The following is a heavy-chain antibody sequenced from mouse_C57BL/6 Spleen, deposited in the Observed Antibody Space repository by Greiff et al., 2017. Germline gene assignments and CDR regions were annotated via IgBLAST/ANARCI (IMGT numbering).Heavy chain of an antibody. V-gene: IGHV1-55*01. CDR3: ASSGDYDYERYFDY. CDR2: IFPGSGIT. D-gene: IGHD2-4*01. J-gene: IGHJ2*01. Sequence: QVHLQQPGAEFVKPGASVKMSCKASGFTFTSYWITWVQQRPGQGLEWIGDIFPGSGITNYNEKFKSQSTLTVDTASSTAYLQLSSLTSEDSAVYYCASSGDYDYERYFDYWGQGTTLTVA. CDR1: GFTFTSYW.